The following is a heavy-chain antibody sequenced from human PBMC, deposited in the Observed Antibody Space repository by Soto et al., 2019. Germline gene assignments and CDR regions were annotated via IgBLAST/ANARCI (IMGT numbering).Heavy chain of an antibody. J-gene: IGHJ6*02. V-gene: IGHV3-23*01. CDR1: GFTFSSYA. CDR2: ISGSGGST. Sequence: GVLRLSCAASGFTFSSYAMSWVRQAPGKGLEWVSAISGSGGSTYYADSVKGRFTISRDNSKNTLYLQMNSLRAEDTAVYYCAKTWRFLEWLRDPGYYGMDVWGQGTTVTVSS. D-gene: IGHD3-3*01. CDR3: AKTWRFLEWLRDPGYYGMDV.